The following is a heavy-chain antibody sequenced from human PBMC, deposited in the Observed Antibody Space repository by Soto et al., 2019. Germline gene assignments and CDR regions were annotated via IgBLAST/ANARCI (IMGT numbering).Heavy chain of an antibody. D-gene: IGHD3-10*01. Sequence: QVQLVQSGAEVKKPGASVKVSCKASGYTFTSYGISWVRQAPGQGLEWMGWISAYNGNTNYAQKLQGRVTMTTDTSTSTAYMELRSLGSDDTAVYYCARNQRRWFGELAYYYYYGMDVWGQGTTVTVSS. CDR2: ISAYNGNT. J-gene: IGHJ6*02. CDR3: ARNQRRWFGELAYYYYYGMDV. CDR1: GYTFTSYG. V-gene: IGHV1-18*01.